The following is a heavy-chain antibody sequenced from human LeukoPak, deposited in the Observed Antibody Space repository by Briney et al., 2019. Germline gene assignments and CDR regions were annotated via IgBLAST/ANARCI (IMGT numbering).Heavy chain of an antibody. V-gene: IGHV1-24*01. D-gene: IGHD3-22*01. CDR2: FDPEDGET. CDR1: GYTLTGLY. Sequence: ASVKVSCKVSGYTLTGLYMHWVRQAPGKGLEWMGGFDPEDGETIYAQKFQGRVTMTEDTSTDTAYMELSSLRSDDTAVYYCATTHYYDSSGYTFDYWGQGTLVTVSS. J-gene: IGHJ4*02. CDR3: ATTHYYDSSGYTFDY.